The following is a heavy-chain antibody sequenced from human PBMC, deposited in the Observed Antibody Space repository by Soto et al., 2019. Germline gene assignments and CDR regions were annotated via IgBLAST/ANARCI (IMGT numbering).Heavy chain of an antibody. Sequence: EVQLLESGGDLVQPGGSLRLSCAASGFTFSTYVMSWVRQAPGKGLKWVSGITSDGTTFYADSLKGHFTISRDNSKNTVFLQMNSLRAEDTAVYYCARHYGSGSNYFVYWGQGILVTVSS. D-gene: IGHD3-10*01. J-gene: IGHJ4*02. CDR2: ITSDGTT. V-gene: IGHV3-23*01. CDR3: ARHYGSGSNYFVY. CDR1: GFTFSTYV.